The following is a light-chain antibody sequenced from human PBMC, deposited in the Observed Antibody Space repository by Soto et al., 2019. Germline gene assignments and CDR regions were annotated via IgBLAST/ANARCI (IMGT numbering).Light chain of an antibody. V-gene: IGKV1-12*01. J-gene: IGKJ4*01. CDR2: AAS. Sequence: DIQMTQSPSSVSASVGDRVTLTCRASRNINNWVTWYQQKPVKAPKLLIYAASSLQSGVPSRFDGSGYGTDFTLNISSLQPEDFATYYCQQANSFPRTVGGGTKVEIK. CDR3: QQANSFPRT. CDR1: RNINNW.